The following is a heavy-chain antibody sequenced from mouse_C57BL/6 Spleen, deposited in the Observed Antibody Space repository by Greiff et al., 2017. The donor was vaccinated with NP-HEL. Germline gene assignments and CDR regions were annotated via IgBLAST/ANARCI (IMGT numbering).Heavy chain of an antibody. Sequence: QVQLQQPGAALVRLGSSAKLSCKASGYTSSSYWMHWVKQRPIQGLEWIGNIDTSDSETHYNQKFKDKATLTVNKSSSTAYMHLSNLTSGDSAVYNYESDYGVSSASRYSDVWGRGTTVTISS. J-gene: IGHJ1*03. CDR1: GYTSSSYW. V-gene: IGHV1-52*01. CDR2: IDTSDSET. D-gene: IGHD1-1*01. CDR3: ESDYGVSSASRYSDV.